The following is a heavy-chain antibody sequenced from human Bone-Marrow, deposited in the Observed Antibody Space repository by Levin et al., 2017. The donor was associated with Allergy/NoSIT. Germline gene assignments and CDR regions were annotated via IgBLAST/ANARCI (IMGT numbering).Heavy chain of an antibody. CDR2: ISSSGTDI. CDR3: ARDLSSSSPN. V-gene: IGHV3-48*01. CDR1: GFTFNIYS. Sequence: GESLKISCAASGFTFNIYSMNWVRQAPGKGLEWVSYISSSGTDIKYADSVKGRFTISRDTSKNSLYLQMNSLRADDTAVYYCARDLSSSSPNCGQGTLVTVSS. J-gene: IGHJ4*02. D-gene: IGHD6-6*01.